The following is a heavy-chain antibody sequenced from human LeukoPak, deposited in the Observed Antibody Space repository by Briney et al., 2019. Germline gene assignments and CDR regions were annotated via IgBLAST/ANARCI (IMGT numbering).Heavy chain of an antibody. J-gene: IGHJ4*02. V-gene: IGHV1-46*01. D-gene: IGHD5-18*01. CDR1: GYTFTSYY. CDR3: ARDGYSYGSGFDY. CDR2: INPSGGST. Sequence: ASVKVSCKASGYTFTSYYMHWVRQAPGQGLEWMGIINPSGGSTSYAQKFQGRVTMTRDMSTSTVYMELSSLRSEDTAVCYCARDGYSYGSGFDYWGQGTLVTVSS.